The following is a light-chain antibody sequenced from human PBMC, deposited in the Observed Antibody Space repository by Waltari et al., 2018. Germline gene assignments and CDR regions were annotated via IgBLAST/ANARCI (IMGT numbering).Light chain of an antibody. Sequence: QTLLTQPASLSASPRASASPTCSARSASNIGTYKIYWSLPRPGSLPQFLLKYRTDSEHQQGSGVPSRFSGSKDISANAGILLISGLQSEDEADYYCMILYNRAVVFGGGTKLTVL. V-gene: IGLV5-45*01. J-gene: IGLJ2*01. CDR3: MILYNRAVV. CDR1: SASNIGTYK. CDR2: YRTDSEH.